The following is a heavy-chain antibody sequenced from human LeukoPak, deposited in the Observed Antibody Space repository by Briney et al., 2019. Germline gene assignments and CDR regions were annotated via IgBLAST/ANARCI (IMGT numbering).Heavy chain of an antibody. CDR1: GFTFSSYS. CDR3: ARDRGGSGCYQH. J-gene: IGHJ1*01. CDR2: ISSSSSYI. Sequence: GGSLRLSCAASGFTFSSYSMNWVRRAPGKGLEWVSSISSSSSYIYYADSVKGRFTISRDNAKNSLYLQMNSLRAEDTAVYYCARDRGGSGCYQHWGQGTLVTVSS. V-gene: IGHV3-21*01. D-gene: IGHD6-19*01.